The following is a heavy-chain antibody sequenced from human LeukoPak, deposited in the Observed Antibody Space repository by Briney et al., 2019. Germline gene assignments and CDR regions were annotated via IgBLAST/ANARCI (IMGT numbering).Heavy chain of an antibody. CDR1: GGSFSGYY. CDR3: ARGSSSGSYRPFDY. D-gene: IGHD1-26*01. CDR2: INHSGST. V-gene: IGHV4-34*01. Sequence: PSETLSLTCAVYGGSFSGYYWSWIRQPPGKGLEWIGEINHSGSTNYNPSLKSRVTISVDTSENQFSLKLSSVTAADTAVYYCARGSSSGSYRPFDYWGQGTLVTVSS. J-gene: IGHJ4*02.